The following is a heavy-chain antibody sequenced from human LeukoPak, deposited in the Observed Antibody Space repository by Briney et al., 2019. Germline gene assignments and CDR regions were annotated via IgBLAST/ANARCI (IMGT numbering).Heavy chain of an antibody. CDR3: ARGVLIFGVVIPPPVSPYTHV. V-gene: IGHV4-34*01. CDR1: GGSFSGYY. J-gene: IGHJ6*03. Sequence: PSETLSLTCAVYGGSFSGYYWSWIRQPPGKGLEWIGEINHSGSNNYNPSLKSRVTISVDTSKNQFSLKLSSVTAADTAVYYCARGVLIFGVVIPPPVSPYTHVWGKGTTVTVSS. D-gene: IGHD3-3*01. CDR2: INHSGSN.